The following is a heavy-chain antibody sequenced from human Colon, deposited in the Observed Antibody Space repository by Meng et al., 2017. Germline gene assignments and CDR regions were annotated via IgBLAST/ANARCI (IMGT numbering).Heavy chain of an antibody. CDR2: IYHSGST. V-gene: IGHV4-4*02. J-gene: IGHJ4*02. CDR1: VDAIRSSNW. CDR3: ARVIYASGNMAHLDY. D-gene: IGHD3-10*01. Sequence: QRPASGQGLCKLSGTLSFTCAVSVDAIRSSNWWSWFRQPPGRGLEWIGEIYHSGSTNYNPSLKNRVSMTVDKSNNEFSLTLSSVTAADTAFYYCARVIYASGNMAHLDYWGQGTLVTVSS.